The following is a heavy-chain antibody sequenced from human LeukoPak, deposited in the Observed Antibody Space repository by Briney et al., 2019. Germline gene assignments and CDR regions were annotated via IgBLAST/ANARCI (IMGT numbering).Heavy chain of an antibody. Sequence: ASVKVSCKASGYTFTGYYMHWVRQAPGQGLEWMGIINPSGGSTSYAQKFQGRVTMTRDTSTSTVYMELSSLRSEDTAVYYCARDAYGDYVFDYWGQGTLVTVSS. D-gene: IGHD4-17*01. J-gene: IGHJ4*02. V-gene: IGHV1-46*01. CDR3: ARDAYGDYVFDY. CDR2: INPSGGST. CDR1: GYTFTGYY.